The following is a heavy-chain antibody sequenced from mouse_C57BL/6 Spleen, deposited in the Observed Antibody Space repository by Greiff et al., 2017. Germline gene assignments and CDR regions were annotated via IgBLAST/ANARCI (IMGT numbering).Heavy chain of an antibody. CDR1: GYSITSGYY. CDR3: ARGGLRGNAMDY. Sequence: EVKLQQSGPGLVKPSQSLSLTCSVTGYSITSGYYWNWIRQFPGNKLEWMGYISYDGSNNYNPSLKNRISITRDTSKNQFFLKLNSVTTEDTATYYCARGGLRGNAMDYWGQGTSVTVSS. J-gene: IGHJ4*01. V-gene: IGHV3-6*01. D-gene: IGHD2-4*01. CDR2: ISYDGSN.